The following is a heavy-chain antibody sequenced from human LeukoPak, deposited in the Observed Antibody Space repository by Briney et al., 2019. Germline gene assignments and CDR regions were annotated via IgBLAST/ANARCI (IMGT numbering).Heavy chain of an antibody. CDR3: ARKVGATSRGIFYFDY. Sequence: ASVKVSCKASGYTFTSYGISWVRQAPGQGLEWMGWISAYNGNTNYAQKLQGRVTMTTDTSTSTAYMELRSLRSDDTAVYYCARKVGATSRGIFYFDYWGQGTLVTVSS. CDR1: GYTFTSYG. D-gene: IGHD1-26*01. J-gene: IGHJ4*02. CDR2: ISAYNGNT. V-gene: IGHV1-18*01.